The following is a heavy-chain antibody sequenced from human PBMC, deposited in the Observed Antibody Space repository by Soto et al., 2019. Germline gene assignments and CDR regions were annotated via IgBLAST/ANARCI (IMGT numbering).Heavy chain of an antibody. CDR3: ARDDFNDYIWGSYRFDY. V-gene: IGHV1-18*01. D-gene: IGHD3-16*02. Sequence: QVQLVQSGAEVKKPGASVKVSCNASGYTFTSYGISWVRQAPGQGLEWMGWISAYNGNTNYAQKLQGRVTMTTDTSTSTAYRELRSLRSDDTAVYYCARDDFNDYIWGSYRFDYWGQGTLVTVSS. CDR1: GYTFTSYG. J-gene: IGHJ4*02. CDR2: ISAYNGNT.